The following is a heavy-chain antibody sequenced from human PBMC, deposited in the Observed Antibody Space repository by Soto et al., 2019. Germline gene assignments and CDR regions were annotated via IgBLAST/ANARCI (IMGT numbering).Heavy chain of an antibody. V-gene: IGHV1-3*01. D-gene: IGHD4-17*01. J-gene: IGHJ4*02. CDR3: ARDPGVTNYYFDY. CDR1: GYTFTGYA. Sequence: AAVKVSCKASGYTFTGYAMHWVRQAPGQRLEWMGWINAGNGKPKYSQKFQGRFTISRDNSKNTLYLQMNSLRADDTAVYYCARDPGVTNYYFDYWGQGALVTVS. CDR2: INAGNGKP.